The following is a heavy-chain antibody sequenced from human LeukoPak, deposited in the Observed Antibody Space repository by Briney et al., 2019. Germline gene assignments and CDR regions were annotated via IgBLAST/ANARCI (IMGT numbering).Heavy chain of an antibody. V-gene: IGHV1-69*04. CDR3: ARGGSIAAAGTYYYYGMDV. J-gene: IGHJ6*02. CDR2: IIPILGIA. Sequence: SVKVSYKASGGTFSSYAISWVRQAPGQGLEWMGRIIPILGIANYAQKFQGRVTITADKSTSTAYMELSSLRSEDTAVYYCARGGSIAAAGTYYYYGMDVWGQGTTVTVSS. CDR1: GGTFSSYA. D-gene: IGHD6-13*01.